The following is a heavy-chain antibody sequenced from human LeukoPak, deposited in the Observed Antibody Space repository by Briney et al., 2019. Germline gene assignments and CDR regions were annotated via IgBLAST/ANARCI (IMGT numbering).Heavy chain of an antibody. CDR2: IYYSGST. CDR3: ASRGKYYDSSGYFKY. J-gene: IGHJ4*02. CDR1: GGSISSYY. V-gene: IGHV4-59*08. Sequence: SETLSLTCTVSGGSISSYYWSWIRQPPGKGLEWIGYIYYSGSTNYNPSLKSRVTISVDTSKNQFSLELSSVTVADTAVYYCASRGKYYDSSGYFKYWGQGTLVTVSS. D-gene: IGHD3-22*01.